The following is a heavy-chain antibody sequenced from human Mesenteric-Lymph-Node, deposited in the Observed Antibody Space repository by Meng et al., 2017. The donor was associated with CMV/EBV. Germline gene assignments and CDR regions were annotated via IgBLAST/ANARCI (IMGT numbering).Heavy chain of an antibody. Sequence: GESLKISCAASGFTFGTYSMTWVRQAPGKGLEWLSSISAGGDTSNHAASVEGRFTISRDNSKNTLYLQMDTLRADDTALYYCAKERWKYNGFDIWGQGTMVTVSS. CDR2: ISAGGDTS. V-gene: IGHV3-23*01. CDR3: AKERWKYNGFDI. CDR1: GFTFGTYS. J-gene: IGHJ3*02. D-gene: IGHD1-7*01.